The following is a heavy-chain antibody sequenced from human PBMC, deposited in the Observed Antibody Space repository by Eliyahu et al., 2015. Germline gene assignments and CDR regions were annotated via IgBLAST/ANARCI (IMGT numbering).Heavy chain of an antibody. CDR1: GGSFTNYN. CDR3: ARGVDFWSGYPYDY. D-gene: IGHD3-3*01. J-gene: IGHJ4*02. V-gene: IGHV4-34*01. CDR2: INPSGTT. Sequence: QVQLHQWGAGLLKPSETLSLTCTIYGGSFTNYNWNLTRQPPGKGLEWIGEINPSGTTNYNPSLKSRVTISVDTPKRQISLRLSSVTAADTAVYYCARGVDFWSGYPYDYWGQGTLFTVSS.